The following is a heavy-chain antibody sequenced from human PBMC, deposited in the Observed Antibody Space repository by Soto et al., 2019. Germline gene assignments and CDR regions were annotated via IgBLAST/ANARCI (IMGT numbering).Heavy chain of an antibody. CDR3: ATQSYTAMANWFDP. V-gene: IGHV3-30*03. CDR2: ISYDGSNK. CDR1: GFTFSSYG. J-gene: IGHJ5*02. D-gene: IGHD5-18*01. Sequence: PGGSLRLSCAASGFTFSSYGMHWVRQAPGKGLEWVAVISYDGSNKYYADSVKGRFTISRDNSKNTLYLQMNSLRAEDTAVYYCATQSYTAMANWFDPWGQGTLVNVSS.